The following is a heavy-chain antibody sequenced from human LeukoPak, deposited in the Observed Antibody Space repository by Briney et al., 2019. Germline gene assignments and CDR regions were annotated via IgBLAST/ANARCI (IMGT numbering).Heavy chain of an antibody. CDR2: ISGSGGST. J-gene: IGHJ5*02. CDR3: AKDPQQWLVQGFDP. Sequence: GGSLRLSCAASGVTFSSYAMSWVRQAPGKGVEWVSAISGSGGSTYYADSVKGRFTISRDNSKNTLYLQMNSLRAEDTAVYYCAKDPQQWLVQGFDPWGQGTLVTVSS. V-gene: IGHV3-23*01. D-gene: IGHD6-19*01. CDR1: GVTFSSYA.